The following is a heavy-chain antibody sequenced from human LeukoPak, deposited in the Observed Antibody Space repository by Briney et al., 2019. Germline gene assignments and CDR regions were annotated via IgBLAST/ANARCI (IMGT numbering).Heavy chain of an antibody. J-gene: IGHJ2*01. CDR2: IYYSGST. D-gene: IGHD5-18*01. Sequence: PSETLSLTCTVSGGSISTYYWSWVRQPPGEGLEWIGYIYYSGSTSYNPSLKSRVTISLDTSKNQFSLKLSSVTAADTAVYYCARTTMVYNWYFDLWGRGTLVTVSS. CDR1: GGSISTYY. CDR3: ARTTMVYNWYFDL. V-gene: IGHV4-59*08.